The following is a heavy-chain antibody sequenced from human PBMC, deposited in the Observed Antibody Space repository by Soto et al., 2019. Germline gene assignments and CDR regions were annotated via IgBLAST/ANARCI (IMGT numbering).Heavy chain of an antibody. Sequence: PSETLSLTCTVSGGSVSSGSYYWRWIRQPPGKGLEWIGYIYYSGNTNYNPSLKSRVTISVDTSKNQFSLKLSSVTAADTAVYYCARAPRITMIVNWFDPWGQGTLVTVYS. CDR3: ARAPRITMIVNWFDP. CDR2: IYYSGNT. V-gene: IGHV4-61*01. CDR1: GGSVSSGSYY. J-gene: IGHJ5*02. D-gene: IGHD3-22*01.